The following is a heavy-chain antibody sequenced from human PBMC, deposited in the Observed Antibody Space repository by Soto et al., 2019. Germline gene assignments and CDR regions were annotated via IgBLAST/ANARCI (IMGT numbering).Heavy chain of an antibody. D-gene: IGHD5-12*01. CDR3: ARDPPIGSTCSGYDAIDY. Sequence: QVQLVQSGAEVKKPGSSVKVSCKASGGAFTNDIITWVRQAPGQGLEWMGRIIPLLDITNYAQKFQGRVTNTADKSTRTAYMELNSLISEDTAVYYCARDPPIGSTCSGYDAIDYWGQGTLVTVSS. CDR2: IIPLLDIT. CDR1: GGAFTNDI. V-gene: IGHV1-69*08. J-gene: IGHJ4*02.